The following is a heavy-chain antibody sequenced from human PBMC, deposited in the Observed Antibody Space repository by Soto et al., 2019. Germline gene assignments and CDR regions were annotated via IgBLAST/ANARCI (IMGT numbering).Heavy chain of an antibody. Sequence: QITLKESGPTLVKSTQTLTLTCTFSGFSLSTSGVGVGWIRQHPGKALEWLALIYWDDDKRYSPSLKSMLTITNDTSKNQVVLTMTNMDPVDTATYYCAFLNQLLPVWGKGTTVTVSS. CDR3: AFLNQLLPV. V-gene: IGHV2-5*02. CDR1: GFSLSTSGVG. J-gene: IGHJ6*04. D-gene: IGHD2-2*01. CDR2: IYWDDDK.